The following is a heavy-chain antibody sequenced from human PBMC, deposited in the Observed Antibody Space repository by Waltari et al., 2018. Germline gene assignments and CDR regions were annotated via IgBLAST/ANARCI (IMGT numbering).Heavy chain of an antibody. CDR3: TRGSGWYHY. D-gene: IGHD6-19*01. V-gene: IGHV3-7*04. Sequence: EVQLVESGGSVVQPGGSLRLSCSASGFTFSRFSMVGVRQATGKGLEWVATMKQDGSETNYVDSVKGRFTISRDDANNSLYLQMNSLRAEDTALYYCTRGSGWYHYWGQGTLVTVSS. CDR2: MKQDGSET. CDR1: GFTFSRFS. J-gene: IGHJ4*02.